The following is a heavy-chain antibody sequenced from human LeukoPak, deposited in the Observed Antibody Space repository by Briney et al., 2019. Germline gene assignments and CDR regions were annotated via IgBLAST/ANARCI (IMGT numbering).Heavy chain of an antibody. CDR1: GYSFTSYW. CDR3: ARALPKDTYYYYGMDV. D-gene: IGHD2-15*01. CDR2: IYPGDSDT. V-gene: IGHV5-51*01. Sequence: GESLKISCKGSGYSFTSYWIGWVRQMPGKGLEWMGIIYPGDSDTRYSPSFQGQVTISADKSINTAYLQWSSLKASDTAMFYCARALPKDTYYYYGMDVWGQGTTVTVSS. J-gene: IGHJ6*02.